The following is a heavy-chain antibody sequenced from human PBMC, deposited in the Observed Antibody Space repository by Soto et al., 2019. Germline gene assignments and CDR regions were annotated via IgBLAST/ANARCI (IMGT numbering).Heavy chain of an antibody. D-gene: IGHD6-19*01. CDR2: IYWDDDK. CDR1: GFSLSTSGVG. CDR3: AHRPASSGWGMYYFDY. Sequence: QITLKESGPTLVKPTQTLTLTCTFSGFSLSTSGVGVGWIRQPPGKALEWLALIYWDDDKRYSPSLKSRLTITXXPXKXQVVLTMTNMDPVDTATYYCAHRPASSGWGMYYFDYWGQGTLVTVSS. V-gene: IGHV2-5*02. J-gene: IGHJ4*02.